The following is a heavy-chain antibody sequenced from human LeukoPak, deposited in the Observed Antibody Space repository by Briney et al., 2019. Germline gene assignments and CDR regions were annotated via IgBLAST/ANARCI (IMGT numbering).Heavy chain of an antibody. V-gene: IGHV1-18*01. Sequence: ASVKVSCKASGYTFTSYRISWVRQAPGQGLEWMGWISAYNGNTNYAQKLQGRVTMTTDTSTSTAYMELRSLRSDDTAVYYCARELGPNYSNWFDPWGQGTLVTVSS. CDR2: ISAYNGNT. CDR3: ARELGPNYSNWFDP. J-gene: IGHJ5*02. CDR1: GYTFTSYR. D-gene: IGHD1-26*01.